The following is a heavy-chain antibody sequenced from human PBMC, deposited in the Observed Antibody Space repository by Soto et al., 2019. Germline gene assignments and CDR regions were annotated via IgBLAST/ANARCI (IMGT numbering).Heavy chain of an antibody. D-gene: IGHD3-16*01. J-gene: IGHJ4*02. Sequence: GGSLRLSCAVSGLTISSNWMTWVRQAPGKGLEWVANIKQDGSEKYYVESVKGRFTISRDNAKNSLYLQMNSLRVEDTAVYFCASCWGSFKSYPANWGQGILVTVSS. CDR2: IKQDGSEK. V-gene: IGHV3-7*01. CDR1: GLTISSNW. CDR3: ASCWGSFKSYPAN.